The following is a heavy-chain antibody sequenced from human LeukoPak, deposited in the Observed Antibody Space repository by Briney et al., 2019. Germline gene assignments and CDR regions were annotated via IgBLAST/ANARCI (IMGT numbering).Heavy chain of an antibody. Sequence: PGGSLRLSCAASGFTFSSYWMNWVRQAPGKGLEWVSSISSSSSYIYYADSVKGRFTISRDNAKNSLYLQMNSLRAEDTAVYYCARGDIAVAGQGDYWGQGTLVTVSS. CDR1: GFTFSSYW. V-gene: IGHV3-21*01. CDR3: ARGDIAVAGQGDY. D-gene: IGHD6-19*01. CDR2: ISSSSSYI. J-gene: IGHJ4*02.